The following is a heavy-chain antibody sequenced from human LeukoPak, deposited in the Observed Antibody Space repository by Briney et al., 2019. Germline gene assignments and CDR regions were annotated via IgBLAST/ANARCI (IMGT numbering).Heavy chain of an antibody. D-gene: IGHD6-19*01. Sequence: GGSLRLSCAASGFTVSSNYMSWVRQAPGKGLEWVSVIYSGGSTYYADSVKGRFTISRDNSKNTLYLQMNSLRAEDTAVYYCAKGLAVAGLPFDYWGQGTLVTVSS. CDR2: IYSGGST. V-gene: IGHV3-53*01. CDR1: GFTVSSNY. CDR3: AKGLAVAGLPFDY. J-gene: IGHJ4*02.